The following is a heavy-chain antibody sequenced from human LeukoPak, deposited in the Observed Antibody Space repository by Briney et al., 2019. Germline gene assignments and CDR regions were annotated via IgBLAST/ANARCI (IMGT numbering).Heavy chain of an antibody. CDR2: IYYSGST. D-gene: IGHD1-26*01. CDR1: GGSISSYY. Sequence: PSETLSLTCTVSGGSISSYYWSWIRQPPGKGLKWIGYIYYSGSTNYNPSLKSRVTISIDTSKNQFSLNLRSVTAADTAVYYCARSRWGYFNWFDPWGQGTLVTVSS. V-gene: IGHV4-59*01. J-gene: IGHJ5*02. CDR3: ARSRWGYFNWFDP.